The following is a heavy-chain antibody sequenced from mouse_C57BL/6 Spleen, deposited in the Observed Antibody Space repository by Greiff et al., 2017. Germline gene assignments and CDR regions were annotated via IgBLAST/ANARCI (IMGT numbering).Heavy chain of an antibody. V-gene: IGHV5-12*01. J-gene: IGHJ4*01. CDR3: ARQNYAMDY. CDR2: ISNGGGST. CDR1: GFTFSDYY. Sequence: DVMLVESGGGLVQPGGSLKLSCAASGFTFSDYYMYWVRQTPEKRLEWVAYISNGGGSTYYPDTVKGRFTISRDNAKNTLYLQMSRLKSEDTAMYYCARQNYAMDYWGQGTSVTVSS.